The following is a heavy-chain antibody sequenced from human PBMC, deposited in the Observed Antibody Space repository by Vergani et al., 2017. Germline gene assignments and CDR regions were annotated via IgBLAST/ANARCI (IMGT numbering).Heavy chain of an antibody. CDR1: GFTFSSYA. J-gene: IGHJ4*02. V-gene: IGHV3-23*01. Sequence: EVQLLESGGGLVQPGGSLRLSCAASGFTFSSYAMSWVRQAPGKGLEWVSAISGSGGSTYYADSVKGRFTISRDNSKNTLYLQMNSLRAEDTAVYYCAAGGSESYYNPPTVLDYWGQGTLVTVAS. D-gene: IGHD3-10*01. CDR3: AAGGSESYYNPPTVLDY. CDR2: ISGSGGST.